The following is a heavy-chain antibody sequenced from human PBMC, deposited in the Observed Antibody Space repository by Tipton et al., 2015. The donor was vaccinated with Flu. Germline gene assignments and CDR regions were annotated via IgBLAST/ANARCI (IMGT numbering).Heavy chain of an antibody. Sequence: TLSLTCTVSGGSISSYYWSWIRQPPGKGLEWIGYIYYSGSTNYNPSPKSRVTISVDTSKNQFSLKLSSVTAADTAVYYCARGEVYNWFDPWGQGTLVTVSS. CDR2: IYYSGST. CDR1: GGSISSYY. D-gene: IGHD3-10*01. V-gene: IGHV4-59*08. J-gene: IGHJ5*02. CDR3: ARGEVYNWFDP.